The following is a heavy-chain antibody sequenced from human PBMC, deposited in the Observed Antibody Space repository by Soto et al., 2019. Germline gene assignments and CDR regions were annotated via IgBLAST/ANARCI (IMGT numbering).Heavy chain of an antibody. Sequence: SVKVSCKXSGGTFSSYAISWVRQAPGQGLEWMGGIIPIFGTANYAQKFQGRVTITADESTSTAYMELSSLRSEDTAVYYCARGVVPDFWSGYESGNWFDPWGQGTLVTVSS. CDR2: IIPIFGTA. J-gene: IGHJ5*02. CDR3: ARGVVPDFWSGYESGNWFDP. V-gene: IGHV1-69*13. D-gene: IGHD3-3*01. CDR1: GGTFSSYA.